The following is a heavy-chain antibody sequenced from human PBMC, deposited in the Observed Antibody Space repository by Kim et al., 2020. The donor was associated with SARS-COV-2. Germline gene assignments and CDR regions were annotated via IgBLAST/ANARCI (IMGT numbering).Heavy chain of an antibody. D-gene: IGHD2-15*01. CDR3: ANRGGGSYFDQ. CDR2: ISGNGGST. V-gene: IGHV3-23*01. CDR1: GFTFSNYG. J-gene: IGHJ4*02. Sequence: GGSLRLSCAASGFTFSNYGMSWVRQAPGKGLEWVSTISGNGGSTYYAGSVRGRFTISRDNSENTLYLQMNSLRADDTAVYYCANRGGGSYFDQWGQGTLVTVSS.